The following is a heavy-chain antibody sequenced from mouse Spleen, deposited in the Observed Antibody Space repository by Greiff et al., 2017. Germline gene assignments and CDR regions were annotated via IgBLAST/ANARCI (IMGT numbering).Heavy chain of an antibody. V-gene: IGHV2-9*02. CDR1: GFSLTSYG. Sequence: VHLVESGPGLVAPSQSLSITCTVSGFSLTSYGVHWVRQPPGKGLEWLGVIWAGGSTNYNSALMSRLSISKDNSKSQVFLKMNSLQTDDTAMYYCARAPYYGSSYGYFDVWGAGTTVTVSS. CDR2: IWAGGST. D-gene: IGHD1-1*01. J-gene: IGHJ1*01. CDR3: ARAPYYGSSYGYFDV.